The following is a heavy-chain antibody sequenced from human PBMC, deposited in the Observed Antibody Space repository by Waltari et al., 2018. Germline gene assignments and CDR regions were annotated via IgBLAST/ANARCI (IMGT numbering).Heavy chain of an antibody. CDR2: SSSSRSTI. V-gene: IGHV3-48*04. Sequence: EVQLVESGGGLVQPGGSLRLSCAASGFTFSSYSMNWVRQAPGKGLEWVSYSSSSRSTIYYADSVKGRFTISRDNAKNSLYLQMNSLRAEDTAVYYCARIRGAAAGTRTFDYWGQGTLVTVSS. CDR1: GFTFSSYS. CDR3: ARIRGAAAGTRTFDY. D-gene: IGHD6-13*01. J-gene: IGHJ4*02.